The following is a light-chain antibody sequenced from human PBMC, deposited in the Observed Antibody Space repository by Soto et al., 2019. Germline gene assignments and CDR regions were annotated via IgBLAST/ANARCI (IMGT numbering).Light chain of an antibody. Sequence: DIQMTQSPSSVSASVGDRVTFTCRASQHISSWLAWYQQKPGKAPKLLIAAASILQSGVPSRFSGSGHGTDFTLTIGSLQPEDFATYFCQQANTFPFTFGPGTRLEIK. CDR3: QQANTFPFT. V-gene: IGKV1-12*02. CDR1: QHISSW. J-gene: IGKJ3*01. CDR2: AAS.